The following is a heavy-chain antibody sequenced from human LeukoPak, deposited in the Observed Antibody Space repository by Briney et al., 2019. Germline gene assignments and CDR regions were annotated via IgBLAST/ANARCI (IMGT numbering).Heavy chain of an antibody. V-gene: IGHV1-46*01. CDR3: ARESVSYYFDY. D-gene: IGHD5/OR15-5a*01. Sequence: ASVKVSCKASGYTFTSYYMHWVRQAPGQGREWMGIINPSGGSTSYAQKFQGRVTMTRDMSTGTVYMELSSLRSEDTAVYYCARESVSYYFDYWGQGTLVTVSS. CDR2: INPSGGST. CDR1: GYTFTSYY. J-gene: IGHJ4*02.